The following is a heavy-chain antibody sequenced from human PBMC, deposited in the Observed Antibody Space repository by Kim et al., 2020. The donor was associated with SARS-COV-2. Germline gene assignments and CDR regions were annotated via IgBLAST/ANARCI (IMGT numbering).Heavy chain of an antibody. J-gene: IGHJ5*02. CDR2: INYSGTT. V-gene: IGHV4-34*01. Sequence: SETLSLTCAVYGGSFSGYYWNWIRQSPGKGLEWIGEINYSGTTNYNPSLRSRVTISVDTSKNQFSLQLNSVTAADTAVYYCARGWIVVVLATTTDWFDTWGQGTLVTVSS. CDR3: ARGWIVVVLATTTDWFDT. D-gene: IGHD2-21*01. CDR1: GGSFSGYY.